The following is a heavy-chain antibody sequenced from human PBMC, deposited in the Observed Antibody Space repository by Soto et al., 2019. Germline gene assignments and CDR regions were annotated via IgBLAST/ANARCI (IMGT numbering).Heavy chain of an antibody. J-gene: IGHJ4*02. V-gene: IGHV3-73*02. CDR2: IRSKPNYHAT. Sequence: EVQLVESGGALVQPGGSLKLSCVGSGFTFSDSAVHWVRQAPGKGLEWVGRIRSKPNYHATAYAESVKGRFTISRDDSKNTAYLPMNSLTTEDTAVYYCSRPDYVDHTWGQGTLVTVSS. D-gene: IGHD4-17*01. CDR3: SRPDYVDHT. CDR1: GFTFSDSA.